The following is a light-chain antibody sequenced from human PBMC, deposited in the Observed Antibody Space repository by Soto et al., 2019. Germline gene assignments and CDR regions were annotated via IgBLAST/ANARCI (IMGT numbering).Light chain of an antibody. CDR3: QSYDGSLSGYV. CDR1: SSDVGGYDY. CDR2: AVS. V-gene: IGLV2-14*01. J-gene: IGLJ1*01. Sequence: QSALTQPASVSGSPGQSITISCTGTSSDVGGYDYVSWYQQEPGRAPKLMIYAVSNRPPGVPDRFSGSKSGTAASLAITGLQAEDEADYYCQSYDGSLSGYVFGTGTKVTVL.